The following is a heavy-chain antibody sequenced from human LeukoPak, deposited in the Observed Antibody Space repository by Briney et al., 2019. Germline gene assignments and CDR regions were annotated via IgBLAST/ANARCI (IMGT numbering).Heavy chain of an antibody. V-gene: IGHV1-2*02. CDR2: INPNSGGT. CDR1: GYTFTGYY. D-gene: IGHD3-10*01. CDR3: ARDRFGELSYFDY. Sequence: ASVKVSCKASGYTFTGYYIHWVRQAPGQGLEWMGWINPNSGGTNYAQKFQGRVTMTRDTSISTAYMELSRLRSDDTAVYYRARDRFGELSYFDYWGQGTLVTVSS. J-gene: IGHJ4*02.